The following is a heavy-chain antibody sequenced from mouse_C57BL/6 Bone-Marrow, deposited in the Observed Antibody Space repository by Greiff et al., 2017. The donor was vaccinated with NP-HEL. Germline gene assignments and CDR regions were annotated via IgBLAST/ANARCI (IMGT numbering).Heavy chain of an antibody. J-gene: IGHJ1*03. CDR2: IRNKANGYTT. CDR1: GFTFTDYY. Sequence: EVKLMESGGGLVQPGGSLSLSCAASGFTFTDYYMSWVRQPPGKALEWLGFIRNKANGYTTEYSASVKGRFTISRDNSQSILYLQMNALRAEDSATYYCARSPSYYYGSRGWYFDVWGTGTTVTVSS. V-gene: IGHV7-3*01. CDR3: ARSPSYYYGSRGWYFDV. D-gene: IGHD1-1*01.